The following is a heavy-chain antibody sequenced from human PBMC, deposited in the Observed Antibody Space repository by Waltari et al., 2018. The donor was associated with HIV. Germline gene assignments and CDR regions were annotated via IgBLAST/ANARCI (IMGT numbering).Heavy chain of an antibody. CDR3: ARPPGGFWSHPGYWFDP. D-gene: IGHD3-3*01. Sequence: QVHLVQSGAEVKKPGASVKVSCKASGYTFTGYYMHWVRQAPGQGLEWMGWINPNSGGTKYAQKLQGRVTMTRDTSITTAYMELGRLRSDDTAVYYCARPPGGFWSHPGYWFDPWGQGTLVTVSS. CDR2: INPNSGGT. CDR1: GYTFTGYY. V-gene: IGHV1-2*02. J-gene: IGHJ5*02.